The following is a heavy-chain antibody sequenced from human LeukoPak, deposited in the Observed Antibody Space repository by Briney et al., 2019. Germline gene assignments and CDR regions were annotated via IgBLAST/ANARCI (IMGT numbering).Heavy chain of an antibody. CDR1: GFTFSSHN. Sequence: GGSLRLSCAVSGFTFSSHNMNWVRQAPGKGLEWVSYISISSSTIYYAGSVKGRFTISRDNAKNSLYLQMNSLRAEDTAVYYCAREGYCSGSTCPDYWGQGTLVTVSS. D-gene: IGHD2-15*01. CDR3: AREGYCSGSTCPDY. V-gene: IGHV3-48*01. CDR2: ISISSSTI. J-gene: IGHJ4*02.